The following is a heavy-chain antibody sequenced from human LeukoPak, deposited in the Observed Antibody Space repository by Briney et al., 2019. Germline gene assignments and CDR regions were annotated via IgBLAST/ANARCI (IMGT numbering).Heavy chain of an antibody. D-gene: IGHD1-26*01. V-gene: IGHV3-23*01. J-gene: IGHJ4*02. CDR2: ISGSSGGT. Sequence: GGSLRLSCAASGFTFNSYAMSWVRQAPEKGLEWVATISGSSGGTYYADSVKGRFTISRDDSKNTLYLQMNSLRAEDTAVYYCAKDLGRYRNNYFDYWGQGTLVTVSS. CDR3: AKDLGRYRNNYFDY. CDR1: GFTFNSYA.